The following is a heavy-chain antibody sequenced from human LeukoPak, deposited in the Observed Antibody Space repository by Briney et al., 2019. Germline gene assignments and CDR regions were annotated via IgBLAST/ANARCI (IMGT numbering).Heavy chain of an antibody. V-gene: IGHV3-21*01. CDR2: ISSSSSYI. CDR3: ARDPPYYYDSSGYAPPNY. CDR1: GFTFSSYS. Sequence: TAGGSLRLSCAASGFTFSSYSMNWVRQAPGKGLEWVSSISSSSSYIYYADSVKGRFTISRDNAKNSLYLQVNSLRAEDTAGYYCARDPPYYYDSSGYAPPNYWGQGTLVTVSS. D-gene: IGHD3-22*01. J-gene: IGHJ4*02.